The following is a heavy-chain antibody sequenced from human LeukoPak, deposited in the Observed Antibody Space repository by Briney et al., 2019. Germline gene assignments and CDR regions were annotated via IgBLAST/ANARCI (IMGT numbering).Heavy chain of an antibody. D-gene: IGHD5-12*01. CDR3: ARVRRGYSGYDAYHFDY. CDR1: GFTFSSYW. Sequence: GGSLRLSCTASGFTFSSYWMSWVRQAPGKGLEWVANIKQAGSEKYYVDSVKGRFTISRHNAKNSLYLQMNSLRAEDTAVYYCARVRRGYSGYDAYHFDYWGQGTLVTVSS. CDR2: IKQAGSEK. J-gene: IGHJ4*02. V-gene: IGHV3-7*01.